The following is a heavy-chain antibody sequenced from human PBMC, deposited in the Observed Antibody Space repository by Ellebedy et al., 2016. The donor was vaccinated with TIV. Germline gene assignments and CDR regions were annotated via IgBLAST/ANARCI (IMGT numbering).Heavy chain of an antibody. V-gene: IGHV3-21*04. CDR3: ARGKSGTYIHHAFDS. J-gene: IGHJ4*02. Sequence: PGGSLRLSCAASGFTFSNYAMSWVRQTPGKGLEWVSSISSSGSYLYYADSVKGRFTISRDNFKNTLYLQMNSLRADDTAIYYCARGKSGTYIHHAFDSWGQGTLVTVSS. CDR1: GFTFSNYA. CDR2: ISSSGSYL. D-gene: IGHD1-14*01.